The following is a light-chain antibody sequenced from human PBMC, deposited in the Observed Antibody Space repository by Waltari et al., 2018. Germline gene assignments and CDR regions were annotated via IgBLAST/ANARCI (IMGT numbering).Light chain of an antibody. J-gene: IGKJ4*01. V-gene: IGKV1-6*01. Sequence: IQMTQSPSALSASVGDRVTISCWASQNIYSNLAWYQQKPGKAPKLLIYAASSLQSGIPSRFSGSGSGTDFTLTISSLQPEDSATYYCQHYYDNPLTFGGGSKVEIK. CDR1: QNIYSN. CDR2: AAS. CDR3: QHYYDNPLT.